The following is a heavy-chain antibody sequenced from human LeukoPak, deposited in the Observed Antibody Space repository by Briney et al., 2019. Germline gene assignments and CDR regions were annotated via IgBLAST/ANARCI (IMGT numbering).Heavy chain of an antibody. V-gene: IGHV3-53*04. CDR2: IYSGGST. CDR1: GFTVSTNY. CDR3: ARGMTNPFDY. J-gene: IGHJ4*02. D-gene: IGHD4-17*01. Sequence: PGGSLRLSCAASGFTVSTNYMSWVRQAPGKGLEWVSVIYSGGSTYYADSVKGRFTISRHNSENTLYLQMNSLRAEDTAVYYCARGMTNPFDYWGQGTPVTVSS.